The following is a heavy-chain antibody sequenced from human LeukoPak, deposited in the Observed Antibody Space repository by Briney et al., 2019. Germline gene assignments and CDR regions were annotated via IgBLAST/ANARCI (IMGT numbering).Heavy chain of an antibody. CDR3: ARHYSGYDPSDY. CDR1: GGSISSYY. Sequence: SGTLSLTCTVSGGSISSYYWSWIRQPPGKGLEWIGYIYYSGSTNYNPSLKSRVTISVDTSKNQFSLKLSSVTAADTAVYYCARHYSGYDPSDYWGQGTLVTVSS. J-gene: IGHJ4*02. CDR2: IYYSGST. V-gene: IGHV4-59*01. D-gene: IGHD5-12*01.